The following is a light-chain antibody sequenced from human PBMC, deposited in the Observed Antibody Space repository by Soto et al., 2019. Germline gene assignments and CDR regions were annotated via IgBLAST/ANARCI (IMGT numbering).Light chain of an antibody. CDR3: QQTGT. CDR2: GAS. J-gene: IGKJ1*01. Sequence: IVLTQSPGTRSLSPGERATLSCRASQSVSSSYLAWYQQKPGQAPRLLIYGASSRATGIPDRFSGSGAGTDFTLTLSRLEPEDFAVYYCQQTGTFGQGTKVDIK. V-gene: IGKV3-20*01. CDR1: QSVSSSY.